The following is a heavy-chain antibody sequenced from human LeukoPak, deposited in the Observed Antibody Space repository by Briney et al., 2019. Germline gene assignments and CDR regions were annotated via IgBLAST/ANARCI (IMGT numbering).Heavy chain of an antibody. D-gene: IGHD3-3*01. V-gene: IGHV1-69*06. Sequence: SVKVSCKASGGTFSNYAISWVRQAPGQGLEWMGGIIPIFGTVNFAQKFQGRVTISADKSTSTAYMELRSLRSEDTAVYYCARGADWQVLEYYYYYMDVWGKGTTVTVSS. CDR1: GGTFSNYA. CDR2: IIPIFGTV. CDR3: ARGADWQVLEYYYYYMDV. J-gene: IGHJ6*03.